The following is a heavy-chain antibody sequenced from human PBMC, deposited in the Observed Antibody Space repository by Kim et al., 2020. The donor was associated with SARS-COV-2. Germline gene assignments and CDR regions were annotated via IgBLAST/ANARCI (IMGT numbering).Heavy chain of an antibody. Sequence: GGSLRLSCAASGFTFSSYAMHWVRQAPGKGLEWVAVISYDGSNKYYADSVKGRFTISRDNSKNTLYLQMNSLRAEDTAVYYCARPYSGSYYSHFDYWGQGTLVTVSP. CDR1: GFTFSSYA. V-gene: IGHV3-30*04. D-gene: IGHD1-26*01. J-gene: IGHJ4*02. CDR3: ARPYSGSYYSHFDY. CDR2: ISYDGSNK.